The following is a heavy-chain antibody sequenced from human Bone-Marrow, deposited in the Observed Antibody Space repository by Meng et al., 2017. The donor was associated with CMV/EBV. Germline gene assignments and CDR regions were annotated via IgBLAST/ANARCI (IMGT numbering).Heavy chain of an antibody. J-gene: IGHJ3*02. CDR3: ARDNSESDDAFDI. CDR1: GFTFDDYA. CDR2: ISWNSGSI. V-gene: IGHV3-9*01. D-gene: IGHD4-11*01. Sequence: GGSLRLSCAASGFTFDDYAMYWVRQAPGKGLEWVSGISWNSGSIGYADSVKGRFTISRDNAKNTLYLQMNSLRAEDTAVYYCARDNSESDDAFDIWGQGTMVTVSS.